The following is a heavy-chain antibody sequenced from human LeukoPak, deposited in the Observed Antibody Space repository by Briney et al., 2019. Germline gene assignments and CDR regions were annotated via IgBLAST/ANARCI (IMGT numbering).Heavy chain of an antibody. CDR2: FYYIQST. CDR3: ARTSVDTSMVRGEYYYYYYGMDV. D-gene: IGHD5-18*01. Sequence: SETLSLTCTVPGGSINSYYWSWIRKPPGKGLEWIGSFYYIQSTNYNPSLKSRVTISVDTSKNQLSLKLNSVTAADTAVYYCARTSVDTSMVRGEYYYYYYGMDVWGQGTTVTVSS. CDR1: GGSINSYY. V-gene: IGHV4-59*01. J-gene: IGHJ6*02.